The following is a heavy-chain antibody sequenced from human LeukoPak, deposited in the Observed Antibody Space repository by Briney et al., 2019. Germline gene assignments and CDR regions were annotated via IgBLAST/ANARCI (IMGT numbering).Heavy chain of an antibody. V-gene: IGHV3-9*01. CDR3: AKGLGYSYGLGDDY. J-gene: IGHJ4*02. Sequence: GGSLRLSCSATGFTFGDYAMHWVRQAPGKGLEWVSGISWNSGSIGYADSVKGRFTISRDNAKNSLYLQMNSLKAEDTALYYCAKGLGYSYGLGDDYWGQGTLVTVSS. CDR2: ISWNSGSI. D-gene: IGHD5-18*01. CDR1: GFTFGDYA.